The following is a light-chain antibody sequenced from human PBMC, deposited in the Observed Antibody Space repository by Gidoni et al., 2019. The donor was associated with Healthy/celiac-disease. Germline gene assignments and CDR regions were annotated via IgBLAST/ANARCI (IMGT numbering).Light chain of an antibody. CDR3: QQYGSSPLT. V-gene: IGKV3-20*01. J-gene: IGKJ4*01. CDR1: QSVSSSY. CDR2: GAS. Sequence: EIVLTQSPGTLSLSPGERATLSCRASQSVSSSYLAWYQQKPGQAPRLLIYGASSRATGIPDRFSGSGSETDFTLTISRLEPEDFAVYYCQQYGSSPLTFGGXTKMEIK.